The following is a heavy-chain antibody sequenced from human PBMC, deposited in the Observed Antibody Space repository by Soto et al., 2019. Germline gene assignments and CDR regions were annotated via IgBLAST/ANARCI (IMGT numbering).Heavy chain of an antibody. CDR1: GGSISSGGYY. CDR2: IYYSGST. D-gene: IGHD5-18*01. Sequence: QVQLQESGPGLVKPSQNLSLTCTVSGGSISSGGYYWSWIRQHPGKGLEWIGYIYYSGSTYYNPSLKSRVTISVDTSKNQFSLKLSSVTAADTAVYYCARGDRSGYSYGSVFDYWGQGTLVTVSS. V-gene: IGHV4-31*03. J-gene: IGHJ4*02. CDR3: ARGDRSGYSYGSVFDY.